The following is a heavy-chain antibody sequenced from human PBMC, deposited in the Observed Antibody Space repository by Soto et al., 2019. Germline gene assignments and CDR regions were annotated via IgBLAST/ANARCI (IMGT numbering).Heavy chain of an antibody. CDR3: ARDRFEWELPPNWYDP. CDR1: GFTFSSYW. D-gene: IGHD1-26*01. J-gene: IGHJ5*02. Sequence: PGGSLRLSCAASGFTFSSYWMSWVRQAPGKGLEWVANIKQDGSEKYYVDSVKGRFTISRDNAKNSLYLQMNSLRAEDTAVYYCARDRFEWELPPNWYDPWGQGTLVTVSS. V-gene: IGHV3-7*04. CDR2: IKQDGSEK.